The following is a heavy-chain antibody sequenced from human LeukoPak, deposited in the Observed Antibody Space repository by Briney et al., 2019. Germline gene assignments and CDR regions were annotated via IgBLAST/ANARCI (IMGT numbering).Heavy chain of an antibody. CDR1: GGSISGYY. CDR3: ARVAFWSGYYTHFDY. V-gene: IGHV4-4*07. D-gene: IGHD3-3*01. CDR2: IYSTGST. J-gene: IGHJ4*02. Sequence: SETLSLTCTVSGGSISGYYWSWIQQPAGKALEWIGCIYSTGSTHYNPSLKSRVTMSVDTSKNQFSLKLSSVTAADAAVYYCARVAFWSGYYTHFDYWGQGTLVTVSS.